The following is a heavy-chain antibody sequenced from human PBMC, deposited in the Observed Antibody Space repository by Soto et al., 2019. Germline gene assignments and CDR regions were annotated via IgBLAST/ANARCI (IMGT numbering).Heavy chain of an antibody. CDR3: ARASYDFWSGYYPSNWFDP. J-gene: IGHJ5*02. V-gene: IGHV1-18*04. CDR1: GYTFTSYG. CDR2: ISAYNGNT. D-gene: IGHD3-3*01. Sequence: ASVKVSCKASGYTFTSYGISWVRQAPGQGLEWMGWISAYNGNTNYAQKLQGRVTMTTDTSTSTAYMELRSLRSDDTAVYYCARASYDFWSGYYPSNWFDPWGQGTLVTVS.